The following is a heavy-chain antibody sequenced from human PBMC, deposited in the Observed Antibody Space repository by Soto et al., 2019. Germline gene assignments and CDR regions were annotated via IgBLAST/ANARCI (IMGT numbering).Heavy chain of an antibody. D-gene: IGHD3-10*01. CDR2: ISYDGSNK. CDR3: AKGQRYYGSGTDGMDV. V-gene: IGHV3-30*18. J-gene: IGHJ6*02. CDR1: GFTFSSYG. Sequence: QVQLVESGGGVVQPGRSLRLSCAASGFTFSSYGMHWVRQAPGKGLEWVAVISYDGSNKYYADSVKGRFTISRDNSKNTLYLQMKSLSAEDTAVYYCAKGQRYYGSGTDGMDVWGQGTTVTVSS.